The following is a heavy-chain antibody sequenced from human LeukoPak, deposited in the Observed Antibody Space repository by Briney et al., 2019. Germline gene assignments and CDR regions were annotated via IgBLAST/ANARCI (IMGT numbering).Heavy chain of an antibody. CDR2: IYYSGST. CDR3: ARAVAGSCPFDY. J-gene: IGHJ4*02. D-gene: IGHD6-19*01. V-gene: IGHV4-59*12. Sequence: SETLSLTCTVSGGSISSYYWSWIRQPPGKGLEWIGSIYYSGSTYYNPSLKSRVTISVDTSKNQFSLKLSSVTAADTAVYYCARAVAGSCPFDYWGQGTLVTVSS. CDR1: GGSISSYY.